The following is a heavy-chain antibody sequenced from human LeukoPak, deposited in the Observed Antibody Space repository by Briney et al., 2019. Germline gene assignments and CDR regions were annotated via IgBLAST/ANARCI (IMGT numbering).Heavy chain of an antibody. J-gene: IGHJ3*02. V-gene: IGHV4-59*01. D-gene: IGHD5-18*01. CDR1: GGSISSYY. Sequence: PSETLSLTCTVSGGSISSYYWSWIRQPPGKGLEWIGYIYYSGSTNYNPSLKSRVTISVDTSKNHFSLKLSSVTAADTAVYYCARVGYSYGSPDAFDIWGQGTMVTVSS. CDR2: IYYSGST. CDR3: ARVGYSYGSPDAFDI.